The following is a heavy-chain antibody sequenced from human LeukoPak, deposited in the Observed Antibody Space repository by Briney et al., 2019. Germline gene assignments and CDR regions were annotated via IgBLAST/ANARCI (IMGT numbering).Heavy chain of an antibody. J-gene: IGHJ3*02. CDR3: ARGSAPYCSSTSCYHRGDAFDI. CDR1: GDSVSSNSAA. Sequence: SQTLSLTCAISGDSVSSNSAAWNWIRQSPSRGLEWLGRTYYRSKWYNDYAVSVKSRITNNPDTSKNQFSLQLNSVTPEDTAVYYCARGSAPYCSSTSCYHRGDAFDIWGQGTMVTVSS. D-gene: IGHD2-2*01. CDR2: TYYRSKWYN. V-gene: IGHV6-1*01.